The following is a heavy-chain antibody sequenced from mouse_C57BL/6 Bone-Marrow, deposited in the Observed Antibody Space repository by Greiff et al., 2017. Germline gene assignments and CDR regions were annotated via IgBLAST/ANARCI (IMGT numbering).Heavy chain of an antibody. CDR2: IDPENGDT. CDR3: TTWRGDYFDY. V-gene: IGHV14-4*01. J-gene: IGHJ2*01. Sequence: EVKLQQSGAELVRPGASVKLSCTASGFNIKDDYMHWVKQRPEQGLEWIGWIDPENGDTEYASKFQGKATITADTSSNTAYLQLSSLTSEDTAVYYCTTWRGDYFDYWGQGTTLTVSS. CDR1: GFNIKDDY.